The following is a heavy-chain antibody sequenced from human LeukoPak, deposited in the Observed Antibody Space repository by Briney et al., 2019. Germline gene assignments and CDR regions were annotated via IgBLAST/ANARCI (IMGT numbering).Heavy chain of an antibody. CDR1: GGSISSYY. Sequence: SETLSLTCTVSGGSISSYYWSWIRQPPGKGLEWIGYIYYSGSTNYNPSLKSRVTISVDTSKNQFSLKLSSVTAADTAVYYCARGPCSSGWPYNYYYYGMDVWGQGTTVTVSS. CDR3: ARGPCSSGWPYNYYYYGMDV. J-gene: IGHJ6*02. D-gene: IGHD6-19*01. V-gene: IGHV4-59*01. CDR2: IYYSGST.